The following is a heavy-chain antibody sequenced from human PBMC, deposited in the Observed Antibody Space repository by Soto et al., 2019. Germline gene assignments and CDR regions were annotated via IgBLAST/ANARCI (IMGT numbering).Heavy chain of an antibody. V-gene: IGHV1-8*01. CDR2: INPNSGNT. D-gene: IGHD6-19*01. J-gene: IGHJ3*02. CDR3: ARERAVAGTDAFDI. Sequence: GASVKVSCKASGYTFTSYDINWVLQATGQGLEWLGWINPNSGNTGYAQKFQGRVTMTRNTPISTAYMELSSLRSEDTAVYYCARERAVAGTDAFDIWGQGTMVTVSS. CDR1: GYTFTSYD.